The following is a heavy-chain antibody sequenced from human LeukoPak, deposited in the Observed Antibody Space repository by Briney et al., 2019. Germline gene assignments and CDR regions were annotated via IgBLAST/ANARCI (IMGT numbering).Heavy chain of an antibody. D-gene: IGHD1-1*01. CDR3: AKDLGGTNYYYYYMDV. CDR1: GFTFSSYW. V-gene: IGHV3-7*01. CDR2: IKQDGNEK. Sequence: PGGSLRLSCAASGFTFSSYWMSWVRQAPGKGLEWVANIKQDGNEKYYVDSVKGRFTISRDNAKNSLYLQMNSLRAEDTAVYYCAKDLGGTNYYYYYMDVWGKGTTVTVSS. J-gene: IGHJ6*03.